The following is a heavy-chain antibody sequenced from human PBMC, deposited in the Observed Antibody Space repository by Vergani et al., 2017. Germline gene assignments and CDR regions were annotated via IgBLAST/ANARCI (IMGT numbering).Heavy chain of an antibody. CDR3: VRLFPYYYDSSGYHGGWYFDL. CDR2: IYYSGST. D-gene: IGHD3-22*01. Sequence: QVQLQESGPGLVKPSQTLSLTCTVSGGSISSGGYYWSWIRQHPGKGLEWIGYIYYSGSTYYNPSLKRRVTISVDTSKNQFSLKLSSVTAADTAVYYCVRLFPYYYDSSGYHGGWYFDLWGRGTLVTVSS. J-gene: IGHJ2*01. CDR1: GGSISSGGYY. V-gene: IGHV4-31*03.